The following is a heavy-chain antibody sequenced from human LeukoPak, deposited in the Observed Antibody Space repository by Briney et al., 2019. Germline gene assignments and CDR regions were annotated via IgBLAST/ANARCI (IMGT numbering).Heavy chain of an antibody. D-gene: IGHD3-3*02. J-gene: IGHJ5*02. V-gene: IGHV1-46*01. CDR2: INPSGGST. CDR3: ARGYDSAPDTHFWSGYSFLFDP. Sequence: GASVKVSCKASGYTFTSYYMHWVRQAPGQGLEWMGIINPSGGSTSYAQKFQGRVTMTRDTSTSTVYMELSSLRSEDTAVYYCARGYDSAPDTHFWSGYSFLFDPWGQGTLVTVSS. CDR1: GYTFTSYY.